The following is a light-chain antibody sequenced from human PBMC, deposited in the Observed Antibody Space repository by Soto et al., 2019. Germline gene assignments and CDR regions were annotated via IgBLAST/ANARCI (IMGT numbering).Light chain of an antibody. V-gene: IGLV2-23*01. Sequence: QSALTQPASVSGSPGQSITISCIATSSDVGNYDLVSWYQQHPGEAPKLIIYEGTERSSGVSNRFSGSKSGITASLTISGLQAEDEADYYCCSYAGTNTWVFGGGTKLTVL. J-gene: IGLJ3*02. CDR2: EGT. CDR3: CSYAGTNTWV. CDR1: SSDVGNYDL.